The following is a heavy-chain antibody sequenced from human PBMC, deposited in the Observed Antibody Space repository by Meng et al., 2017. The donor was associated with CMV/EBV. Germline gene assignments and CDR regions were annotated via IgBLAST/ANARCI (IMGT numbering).Heavy chain of an antibody. J-gene: IGHJ4*02. CDR1: GVSISSYY. V-gene: IGHV4-59*01. CDR2: IYYSGSI. CDR3: ASQYSGTYYREFDY. Sequence: SETLSLTCTVSGVSISSYYWSWIRQPPGKGLEWIGHIYYSGSINYNPSLKSRVTTSVDTSKNQFSLKLSSVTAADTAVYYCASQYSGTYYREFDYWGQGTLVTVSS. D-gene: IGHD1-26*01.